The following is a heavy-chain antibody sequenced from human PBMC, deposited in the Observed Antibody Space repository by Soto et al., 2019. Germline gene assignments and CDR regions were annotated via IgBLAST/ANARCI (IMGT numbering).Heavy chain of an antibody. Sequence: SETLSLTCTVSGASISSCCKYWGWVRQPPGKGLEWLGGVYSSGSTYYNPSLKGRVIISVDTSKNQFSLKLSSVTAADTAVYYCARGGFWSGYYFAYWGQGTLVTVSS. V-gene: IGHV4-39*01. D-gene: IGHD3-3*01. CDR3: ARGGFWSGYYFAY. CDR2: VYSSGST. CDR1: GASISSCCKY. J-gene: IGHJ4*02.